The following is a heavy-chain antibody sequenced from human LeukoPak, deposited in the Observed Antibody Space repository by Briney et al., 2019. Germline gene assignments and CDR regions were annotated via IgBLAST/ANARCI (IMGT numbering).Heavy chain of an antibody. CDR2: IIPIFGTA. CDR1: GGTFSSYA. J-gene: IGHJ4*02. V-gene: IGHV1-69*13. D-gene: IGHD3-22*01. CDR3: ARDGMYYYDSSGYYSEDYFDY. Sequence: GASVKVSCKASGGTFSSYAISWVRQAPGQGLEWMGGIIPIFGTANYAQKFQGRVTITADESTSTAYMELSSLRSEDTAVYYCARDGMYYYDSSGYYSEDYFDYWGQGTLVTVSS.